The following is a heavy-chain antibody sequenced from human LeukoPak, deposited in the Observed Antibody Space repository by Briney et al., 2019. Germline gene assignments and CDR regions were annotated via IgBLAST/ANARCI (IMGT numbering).Heavy chain of an antibody. V-gene: IGHV3-11*01. Sequence: RGSLRLSCAASGFTFSDYYMSWIRQAPGKGLEWVSYISSSGSTIYYADPVKGRFAISRDNAKNSLYLQMNSLRAEDTAVYYCARGDWLLLRAFDIWGQGTMVTVSS. CDR2: ISSSGSTI. CDR3: ARGDWLLLRAFDI. D-gene: IGHD3-9*01. J-gene: IGHJ3*02. CDR1: GFTFSDYY.